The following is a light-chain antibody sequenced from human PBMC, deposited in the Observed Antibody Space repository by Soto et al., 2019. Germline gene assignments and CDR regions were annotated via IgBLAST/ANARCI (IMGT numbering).Light chain of an antibody. CDR3: LHDALFPYS. CDR2: GIS. J-gene: IGKJ2*03. Sequence: AIQMTQSPSSLSASVGDTVTFTCRASQAIRNDLGWFQQRPGKPPKLLIYGISILQTGFPSRCSGSGSGTDFTLTISGLQPEDFATYYCLHDALFPYSFGQGTRLEI. V-gene: IGKV1-6*01. CDR1: QAIRND.